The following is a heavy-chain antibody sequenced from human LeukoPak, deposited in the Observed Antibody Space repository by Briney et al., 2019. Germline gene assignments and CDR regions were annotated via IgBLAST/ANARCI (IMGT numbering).Heavy chain of an antibody. J-gene: IGHJ4*02. CDR3: ARESEYSRSVVMEY. CDR2: ISAYNGNT. V-gene: IGHV1-18*01. CDR1: GYTFTTYG. Sequence: ASVKVSCKASGYTFTTYGISWVRQAPGQGLEWMGWISAYNGNTNNAQKVQGRVTMTRDTSTSTAYVELRSLTSDDTAVYYCARESEYSRSVVMEYWGQGTLVTVSS. D-gene: IGHD6-6*01.